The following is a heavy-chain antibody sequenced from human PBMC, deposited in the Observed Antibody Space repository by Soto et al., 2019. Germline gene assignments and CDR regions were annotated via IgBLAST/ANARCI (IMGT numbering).Heavy chain of an antibody. V-gene: IGHV1-2*06. CDR2: INPNSGGT. D-gene: IGHD5-12*01. CDR1: GGSFSTYA. Sequence: EASVKVSCKAPGGSFSTYAISWVRQAPGQGLGWMGRINPNSGGTNYAQKFQGRVTMTRDTSISTAYMELRSLRSDDTAVYYCARDRGYSGYDFDYWGQGTLVTVSS. CDR3: ARDRGYSGYDFDY. J-gene: IGHJ4*02.